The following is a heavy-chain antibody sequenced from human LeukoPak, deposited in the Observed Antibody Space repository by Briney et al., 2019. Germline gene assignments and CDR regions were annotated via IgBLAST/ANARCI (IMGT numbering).Heavy chain of an antibody. J-gene: IGHJ4*02. Sequence: SGGSLRLSCAASGFTFSSYQMNWIRQAPGKGLEWVSFISSDDSITYYADSVKGRFFISRDSAKNSLYLQMNSLRAEDTAIYYCARNGDGHFDYWGQGTLVTVSS. V-gene: IGHV3-48*03. CDR1: GFTFSSYQ. CDR3: ARNGDGHFDY. CDR2: ISSDDSIT. D-gene: IGHD3-10*01.